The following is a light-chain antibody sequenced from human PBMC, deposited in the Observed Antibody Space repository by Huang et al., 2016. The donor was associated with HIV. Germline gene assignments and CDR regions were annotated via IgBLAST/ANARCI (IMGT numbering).Light chain of an antibody. J-gene: IGKJ2*01. CDR3: QQFYTTPLT. CDR1: QSVLYSSTNKNY. CDR2: WAS. V-gene: IGKV4-1*01. Sequence: DIVMTQSPESLAVSLGERATINCKSSQSVLYSSTNKNYLTWYQQKPGQPPKLLIYWASTRDSGVPDRCSGSGSGTDVTLTISSLQAEDVAVYYCQQFYTTPLTFGQGTKLEIK.